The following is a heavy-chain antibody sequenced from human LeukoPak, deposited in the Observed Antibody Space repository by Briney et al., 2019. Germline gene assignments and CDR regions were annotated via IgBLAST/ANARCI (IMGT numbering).Heavy chain of an antibody. D-gene: IGHD1-26*01. CDR2: ISGSGGST. J-gene: IGHJ4*02. CDR3: AKARGLLFDY. Sequence: GGSLRLSCAASGFTFSNYGMSWVRQAPGRGLEWVSAISGSGGSTYYADSVKGRFTISRDNSKNTLYLQMNSLRAEDTAVYYCAKARGLLFDYWGQGTLVTVSS. V-gene: IGHV3-23*01. CDR1: GFTFSNYG.